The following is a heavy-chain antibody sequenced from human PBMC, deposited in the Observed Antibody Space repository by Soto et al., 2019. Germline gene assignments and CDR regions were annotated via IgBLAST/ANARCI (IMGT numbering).Heavy chain of an antibody. CDR3: AAGYSTGLDAFDI. CDR2: IFPGDSDT. D-gene: IGHD2-8*02. CDR1: GYNFANFW. J-gene: IGHJ3*02. Sequence: GESLKISGKGSGYNFANFWFGWLRQMPGKGLEWMGMIFPGDSDTKNSPSLEGQITMSVDKSDSSAYLQWRSLKASDTAIYYCAAGYSTGLDAFDIWGQGTMVT. V-gene: IGHV5-51*01.